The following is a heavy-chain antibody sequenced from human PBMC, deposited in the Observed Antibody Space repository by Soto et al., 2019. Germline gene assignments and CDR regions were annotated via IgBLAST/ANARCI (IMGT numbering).Heavy chain of an antibody. V-gene: IGHV1-18*01. Sequence: QVQLVQSGAEVKKPGASVKVSCKASGYSFITYGISWVRQAPGQGLEWMGWISTYNGNPNYAQKLQGRITMTTDTSTTTGYMELRSLRSDDTAVYYCARDRPTSSIRARDYYYAMDVWGQGTTVTVSS. CDR1: GYSFITYG. D-gene: IGHD6-6*01. CDR2: ISTYNGNP. J-gene: IGHJ6*02. CDR3: ARDRPTSSIRARDYYYAMDV.